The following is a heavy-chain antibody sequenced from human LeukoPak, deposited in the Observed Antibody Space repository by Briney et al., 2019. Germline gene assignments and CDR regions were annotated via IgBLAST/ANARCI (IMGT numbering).Heavy chain of an antibody. D-gene: IGHD3-22*01. CDR3: ARDPMAYYDSSEDAFDI. Sequence: GGSLRLSCAASGFTFSSYAMHWVRQAPGKGLEWVAVISYDGSNKYYADSVKGRFTISRDNSKNTLYLQMNSLRAEDTAVYYCARDPMAYYDSSEDAFDIWGQGTMVTVSS. CDR1: GFTFSSYA. V-gene: IGHV3-30-3*01. J-gene: IGHJ3*02. CDR2: ISYDGSNK.